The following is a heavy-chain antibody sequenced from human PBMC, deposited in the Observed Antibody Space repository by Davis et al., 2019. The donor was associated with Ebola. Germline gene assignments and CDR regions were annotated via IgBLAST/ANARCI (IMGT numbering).Heavy chain of an antibody. Sequence: GESLKISCKGSGYSFTSYWIGWVRQMPGKGLEWMGIIYPCDSDTRYSPSFQGQVTISADKSISTAYLQWSSLKASDTAMYYCARSIAARHNYYYYGMDVWGQGTTVTVSS. CDR2: IYPCDSDT. CDR1: GYSFTSYW. V-gene: IGHV5-51*01. J-gene: IGHJ6*02. CDR3: ARSIAARHNYYYYGMDV. D-gene: IGHD6-6*01.